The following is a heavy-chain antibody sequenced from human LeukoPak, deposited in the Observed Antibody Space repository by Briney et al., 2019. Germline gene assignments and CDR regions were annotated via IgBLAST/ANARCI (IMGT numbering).Heavy chain of an antibody. V-gene: IGHV4-59*08. CDR1: GGSISSYY. CDR2: IYYSGST. Sequence: SETLSLTCTVSGGSISSYYWSWIRQPPGKGLEWIGYIYYSGSTNYNPSLKSRVTISVDTSKNQFSLKLSSVTAADTVVYYCASSLIEYYYYGMDVWGQGTTVTVSS. CDR3: ASSLIEYYYYGMDV. J-gene: IGHJ6*02.